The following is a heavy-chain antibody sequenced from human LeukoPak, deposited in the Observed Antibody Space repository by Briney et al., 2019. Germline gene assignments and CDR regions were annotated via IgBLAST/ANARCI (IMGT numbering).Heavy chain of an antibody. CDR1: GFTFSSYV. CDR2: ISGGGGYT. V-gene: IGHV3-23*01. Sequence: GGSLRLSCGASGFTFSSYVMTWVRQAPGKGLEWVSTISGGGGYTYSADSVKGRFTISRDNSKNTLYLQMNSLRADDTAIYYCAKGAIPAASKYYFDYWGQGALVTVSS. CDR3: AKGAIPAASKYYFDY. J-gene: IGHJ4*02. D-gene: IGHD2-2*01.